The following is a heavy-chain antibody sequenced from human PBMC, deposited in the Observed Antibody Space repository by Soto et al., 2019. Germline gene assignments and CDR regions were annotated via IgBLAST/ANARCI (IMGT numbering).Heavy chain of an antibody. CDR1: GGTFSSYT. Sequence: QVQLVQSGAEVKKPGSSVKVSCKASGGTFSSYTISWVRQAPGQGLEWMGRIIPILGIANYAQKFQGRVTITADKSTSRAYMELSSLRSEDTAVYYCARDRGYCSSTSCPVGFDYWGQGTLVTVSS. D-gene: IGHD2-2*01. CDR3: ARDRGYCSSTSCPVGFDY. J-gene: IGHJ4*02. CDR2: IIPILGIA. V-gene: IGHV1-69*08.